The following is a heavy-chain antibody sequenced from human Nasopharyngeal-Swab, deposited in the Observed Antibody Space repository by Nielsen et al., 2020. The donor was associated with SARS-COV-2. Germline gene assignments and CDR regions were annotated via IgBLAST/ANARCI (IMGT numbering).Heavy chain of an antibody. V-gene: IGHV4-4*02. J-gene: IGHJ4*02. CDR3: ARVSPGSSWYPYYFDY. CDR2: IYHSGST. D-gene: IGHD6-13*01. CDR1: GGSISSSNW. Sequence: SETLSLTCAVSGGSISSSNWWSWVRQLPGKGLEWIGEIYHSGSTNYNPSLKSRVTISVDKSKNQFSLKLSSVTAADTAVYYCARVSPGSSWYPYYFDYWGQGTLVTVSS.